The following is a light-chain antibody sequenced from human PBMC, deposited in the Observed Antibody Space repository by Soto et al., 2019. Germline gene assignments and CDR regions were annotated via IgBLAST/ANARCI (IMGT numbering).Light chain of an antibody. V-gene: IGKV1-5*01. CDR1: QNFGKW. CDR3: HQYDSDRT. CDR2: DPP. Sequence: QLTKSPSTLPPSFGDRVTTTCRPSQNFGKWLAGYQQKPGKAPNPLIPDPPSLESGVPSRFRGRGSGTNFTLAISSLQPDDFATYYCHQYDSDRTFGQGTKVDLK. J-gene: IGKJ1*01.